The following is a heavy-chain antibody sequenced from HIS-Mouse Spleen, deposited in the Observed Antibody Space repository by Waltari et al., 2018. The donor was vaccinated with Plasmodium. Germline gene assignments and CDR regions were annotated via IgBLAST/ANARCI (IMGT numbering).Heavy chain of an antibody. CDR3: ARGQLGIDAFDI. CDR1: GGSFSGYY. V-gene: IGHV4-34*01. Sequence: QVQLQQWGAGLLKPSETLSLTCAVYGGSFSGYYWCWIRQPPGKGLEWMGEINHSGSTNAYPSLKSRVTISVDTSKNQFSLKLSSVTAADTAVYYCARGQLGIDAFDIWGQGTMVTVSS. CDR2: INHSGST. J-gene: IGHJ3*02. D-gene: IGHD7-27*01.